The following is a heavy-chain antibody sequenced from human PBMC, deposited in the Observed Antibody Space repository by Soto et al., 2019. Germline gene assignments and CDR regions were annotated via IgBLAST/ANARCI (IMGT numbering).Heavy chain of an antibody. D-gene: IGHD3-22*01. CDR2: ISGSGGST. CDR3: AKVLGTYYYDSSGYSFYGMDV. V-gene: IGHV3-23*01. CDR1: GFTFSSYA. J-gene: IGHJ6*02. Sequence: PGGSLRLSCAASGFTFSSYAMSWVRQAPGKGLEWVSAISGSGGSTYYADSVKGRFTISRGNSKNTLYLQMNSLRAEDTAAYYCAKVLGTYYYDSSGYSFYGMDVWGQGTTVTVSS.